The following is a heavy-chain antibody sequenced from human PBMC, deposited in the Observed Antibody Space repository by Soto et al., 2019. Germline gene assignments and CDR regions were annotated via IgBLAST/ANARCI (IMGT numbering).Heavy chain of an antibody. CDR2: ISAYNGNT. J-gene: IGHJ3*02. V-gene: IGHV1-18*01. D-gene: IGHD4-17*01. Sequence: QVQLVQSGAEVKKPGASVKVSCKASGYTFTSYGISWVRQAPGQGLEWMGWISAYNGNTNYAQKLQGRVTMTTDTSTSTAYMELRSMRSDATAVYYCARARTTVTTGAFEIWGQGTMVTVSS. CDR1: GYTFTSYG. CDR3: ARARTTVTTGAFEI.